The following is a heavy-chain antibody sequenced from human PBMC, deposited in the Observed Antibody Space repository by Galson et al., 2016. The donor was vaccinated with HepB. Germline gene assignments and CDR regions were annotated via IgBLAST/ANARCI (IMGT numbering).Heavy chain of an antibody. CDR1: GFTFSDWG. D-gene: IGHD1-26*01. CDR3: ARDFKLGAPDYMDV. J-gene: IGHJ6*03. V-gene: IGHV3-30-3*01. Sequence: SLRLSCAASGFTFSDWGFHWVRQAPGKGLDWVAVISKTGDTTFYGDSVKGRFTISRDNSKNTVDLQIHSLRSEDAAVYFCARDFKLGAPDYMDVWGKGTTVTVSS. CDR2: ISKTGDTT.